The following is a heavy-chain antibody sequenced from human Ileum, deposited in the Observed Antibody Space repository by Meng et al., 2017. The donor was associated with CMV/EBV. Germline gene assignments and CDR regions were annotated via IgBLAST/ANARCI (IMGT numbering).Heavy chain of an antibody. CDR2: IDTNTGNP. CDR3: ARDGLSGRYFDY. J-gene: IGHJ4*02. D-gene: IGHD1-26*01. CDR1: GYTFTSNN. Sequence: CKTSGYTFTSNNIIWVRQAPGQGPEWMGWIDTNTGNPTYAQGFTGRFVFSMDTSVNTAYLQISSLKAEDTAVYYCARDGLSGRYFDYWGQGTLVTVSS. V-gene: IGHV7-4-1*02.